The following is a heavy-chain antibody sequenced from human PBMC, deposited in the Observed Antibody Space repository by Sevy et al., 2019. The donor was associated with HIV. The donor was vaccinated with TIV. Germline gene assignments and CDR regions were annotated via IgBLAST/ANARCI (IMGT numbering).Heavy chain of an antibody. J-gene: IGHJ6*02. CDR1: GFTFSSFG. V-gene: IGHV3-30*18. CDR3: AKDLDYFDSSAGPSSLIYNYYYGLED. Sequence: GGSLRLSCAASGFTFSSFGMHWVRQAPGKGLEWVSFISYDGSNKKYADSVKGRPTVSRDKSKNTLYLQMNSLRAEDKAVSYCAKDLDYFDSSAGPSSLIYNYYYGLEDWGPGTTVTVSS. CDR2: ISYDGSNK. D-gene: IGHD3-22*01.